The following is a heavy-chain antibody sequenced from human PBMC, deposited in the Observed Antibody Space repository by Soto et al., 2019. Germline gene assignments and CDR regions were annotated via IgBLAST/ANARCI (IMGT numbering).Heavy chain of an antibody. Sequence: AASVKVSCKASGYTFTSYGISWVRQAPGQGLEWMGWISAYNGNTNHAQKLQGRVTMTTDTSTSTAYMELRSLRSDDTAVYYCAITAGTNNYYYGMDVWGQGTTVTVS. D-gene: IGHD1-7*01. CDR1: GYTFTSYG. CDR3: AITAGTNNYYYGMDV. V-gene: IGHV1-18*04. CDR2: ISAYNGNT. J-gene: IGHJ6*02.